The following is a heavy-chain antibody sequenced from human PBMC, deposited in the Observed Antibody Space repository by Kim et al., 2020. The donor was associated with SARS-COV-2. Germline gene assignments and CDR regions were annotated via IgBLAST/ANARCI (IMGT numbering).Heavy chain of an antibody. J-gene: IGHJ4*02. CDR2: ISGSGGST. V-gene: IGHV3-23*01. D-gene: IGHD3-10*01. CDR3: AKDPGDITMVRGVIITFSSY. Sequence: GGSLRLSCAASGFTFSSYAMSWVRQAPGKGLEWVSAISGSGGSTYYADSVKGRFTISRDNSKNTLYLQMNSLRAEDTAVYYCAKDPGDITMVRGVIITFSSYWGQGTLVTVSS. CDR1: GFTFSSYA.